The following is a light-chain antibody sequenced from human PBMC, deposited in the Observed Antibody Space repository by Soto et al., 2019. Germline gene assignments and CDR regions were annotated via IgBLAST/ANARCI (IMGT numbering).Light chain of an antibody. CDR2: GAS. Sequence: ESMLTQSPGTLSLSPGERATLSCRASQSVSTRYLAWYQQKPGQAPRLLIYGASIRAAGIADRFRCSGSGTDFTFTISRLEPEDFAVYYCHQFGSSPLAFTFGQGTKLEI. CDR1: QSVSTRY. J-gene: IGKJ2*01. V-gene: IGKV3-20*01. CDR3: HQFGSSPLAFT.